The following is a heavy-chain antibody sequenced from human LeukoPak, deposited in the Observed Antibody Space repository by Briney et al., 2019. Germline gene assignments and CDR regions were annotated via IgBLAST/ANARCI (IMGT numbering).Heavy chain of an antibody. J-gene: IGHJ4*02. Sequence: SETLSLTRTVSGGSISSSSYYWGWIRQPPGKGLEWIGSIYYSGSTYYNPSLKSRVTMSGDSSKNQFSLKLSSVTAADTAVYYCVRGGSKAAATFDYWGQGTLVTVSS. CDR2: IYYSGST. CDR1: GGSISSSSYY. D-gene: IGHD2-15*01. V-gene: IGHV4-39*07. CDR3: VRGGSKAAATFDY.